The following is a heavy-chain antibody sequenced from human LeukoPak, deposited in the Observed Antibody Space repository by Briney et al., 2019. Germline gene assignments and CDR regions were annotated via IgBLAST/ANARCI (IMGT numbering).Heavy chain of an antibody. D-gene: IGHD2-2*01. CDR1: GFTVSSNY. Sequence: GGSLRLSCAASGFTVSSNYMSWVRQAPGKGLEWVSVIYSGGSTYYADSVKGRFTISRDNSKNTLYLQMNSLRAEDTAVYYCARDYSSISWGAFDIWGQGTMVTVSS. V-gene: IGHV3-66*01. CDR2: IYSGGST. J-gene: IGHJ3*02. CDR3: ARDYSSISWGAFDI.